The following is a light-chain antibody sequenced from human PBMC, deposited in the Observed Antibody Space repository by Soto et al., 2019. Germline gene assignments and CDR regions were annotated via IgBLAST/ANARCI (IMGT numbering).Light chain of an antibody. J-gene: IGKJ1*01. CDR2: ATS. CDR1: QTVSTY. V-gene: IGKV1-39*01. Sequence: DTQMTQSPSSLSASVGDRISITCRASQTVSTYLNWYQQKAGQAPTLLISATSTLQSGVPSRFSGSGSGTEFTLTITSLQPKDFATYYCQQTYTTPRTFGQGTKVAFK. CDR3: QQTYTTPRT.